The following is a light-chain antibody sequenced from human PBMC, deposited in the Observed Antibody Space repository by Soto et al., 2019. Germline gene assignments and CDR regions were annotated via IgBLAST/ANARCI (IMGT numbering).Light chain of an antibody. J-gene: IGKJ1*01. V-gene: IGKV1-39*01. CDR1: QSINNY. CDR3: QQGYSRPLT. Sequence: DIQMTQSPSSLSASVGDSVTISCRASQSINNYLNWYQLKPGRVPKLLIYAASILQSGVPPRFSGSGSGTDFTLTINSLQPEDFATYLCQQGYSRPLTFGQGTKIEI. CDR2: AAS.